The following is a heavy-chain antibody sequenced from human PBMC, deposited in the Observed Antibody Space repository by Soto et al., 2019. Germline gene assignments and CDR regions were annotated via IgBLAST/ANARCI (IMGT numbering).Heavy chain of an antibody. Sequence: QVQLQESGPGLVKPSQTLSLTCTVSGGSISSGDYYWSWIRQHPGKGLEWIGYIYYSGSTYYNPSLKSRVTISVDTSKNHFSLKLSSVTAADTAVYYCARWWSGSRQGFDTWGQGTLGTVS. CDR2: IYYSGST. J-gene: IGHJ5*02. CDR1: GGSISSGDYY. V-gene: IGHV4-31*03. CDR3: ARWWSGSRQGFDT. D-gene: IGHD3-3*01.